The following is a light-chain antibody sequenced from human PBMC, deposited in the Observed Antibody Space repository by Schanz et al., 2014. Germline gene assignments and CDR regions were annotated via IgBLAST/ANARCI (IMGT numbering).Light chain of an antibody. CDR2: GAS. J-gene: IGKJ4*01. V-gene: IGKV3D-20*02. Sequence: EIVLTQSPGTLSLSPGERATLSCRASQSVNSNYLAWYQQKPGQAPRLLISGASTRAPGIPDRFSDSGSGTDFTLTISGLEPEDSAVYYCQQRSNWPPLTFGGGTKVEIK. CDR1: QSVNSNY. CDR3: QQRSNWPPLT.